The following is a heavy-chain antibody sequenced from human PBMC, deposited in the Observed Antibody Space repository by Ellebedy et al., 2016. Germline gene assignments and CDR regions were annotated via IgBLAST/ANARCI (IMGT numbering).Heavy chain of an antibody. Sequence: GGSLRLSCAASGFSFSTYWMHWVRQAPGKGLMWISRISPDGGSVRYADSVKGRFTISRDNAENTLSLQINSLRAEDTAVYYCASYDWNRFDYWGQGTLVTVSS. D-gene: IGHD1-20*01. CDR3: ASYDWNRFDY. CDR1: GFSFSTYW. CDR2: ISPDGGSV. V-gene: IGHV3-74*01. J-gene: IGHJ4*02.